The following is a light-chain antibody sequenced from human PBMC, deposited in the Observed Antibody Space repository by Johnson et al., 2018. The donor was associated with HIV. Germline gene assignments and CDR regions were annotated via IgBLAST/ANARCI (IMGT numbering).Light chain of an antibody. CDR1: SSNIGNNY. J-gene: IGLJ1*01. V-gene: IGLV1-51*02. CDR3: GTWDSSLSASYV. Sequence: QSVLTQPPSVSAAPGQKVTISCSGTSSNIGNNYVSWYQQLPGTAPKLLIYENNKRPSGIPDRFSGSKSGTSATLGIPGLPTGAEADYYCGTWDSSLSASYVFGTGTKVTVL. CDR2: ENN.